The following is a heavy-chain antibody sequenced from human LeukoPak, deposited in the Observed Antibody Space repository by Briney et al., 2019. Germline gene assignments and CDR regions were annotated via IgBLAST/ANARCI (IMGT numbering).Heavy chain of an antibody. Sequence: GGSLRLSCAASGFTFSSYWMHWVRQAPGKGLVWVSRINSDGSSTSYADSAKGRFTISRDNAKNTLYLQMNSLRAEDTAVYYCARGAYFDWLLSYLDCWGQGTLVTVSS. V-gene: IGHV3-74*01. J-gene: IGHJ4*02. CDR3: ARGAYFDWLLSYLDC. D-gene: IGHD3-9*01. CDR1: GFTFSSYW. CDR2: INSDGSST.